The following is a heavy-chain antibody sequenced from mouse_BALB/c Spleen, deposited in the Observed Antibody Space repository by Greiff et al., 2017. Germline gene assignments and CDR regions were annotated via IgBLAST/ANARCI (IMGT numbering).Heavy chain of an antibody. CDR2: ISYSGST. V-gene: IGHV3-2*02. Sequence: EVMLVESGPGLVKPSQSLSLTCTVTGYSITSDYAWNWIRQFPGNKLEWMGYISYSGSTSYNPSLKSRISITRDTSKNQFFLQLNSVTTEDTATYYCARMYYFDYWGQGTTLTVSS. J-gene: IGHJ2*01. CDR3: ARMYYFDY. CDR1: GYSITSDYA.